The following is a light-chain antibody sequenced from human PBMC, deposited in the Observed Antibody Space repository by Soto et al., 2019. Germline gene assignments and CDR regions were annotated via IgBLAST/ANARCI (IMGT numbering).Light chain of an antibody. Sequence: QLVLTQSPSASASLGASVKLTCTLSSGHSSYAIAWHQQQPEKGRHYLMKLNSDGSHSKGDGIPDRFSGSSSGAERYLTISSLQSEDEADYYCQTWGTGPWVFGGGTKVTVL. J-gene: IGLJ3*02. CDR1: SGHSSYA. V-gene: IGLV4-69*01. CDR2: LNSDGSH. CDR3: QTWGTGPWV.